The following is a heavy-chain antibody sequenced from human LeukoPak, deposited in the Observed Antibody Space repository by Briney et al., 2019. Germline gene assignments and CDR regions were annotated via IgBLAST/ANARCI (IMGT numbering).Heavy chain of an antibody. CDR1: GYAIISGGFS. J-gene: IGHJ5*02. CDR3: ARSRQASGLFSS. Sequence: PSQTLSFTCTVSGYAIISGGFSWNWIRQPPGKGLEWIGCIYDRGPAHYNPSLKSRFTISVDRPKNQFFLNVTSLTAADTAVYYCARSRQASGLFSSWGQGTLVVVSS. D-gene: IGHD3-10*01. V-gene: IGHV4-30-2*01. CDR2: IYDRGPA.